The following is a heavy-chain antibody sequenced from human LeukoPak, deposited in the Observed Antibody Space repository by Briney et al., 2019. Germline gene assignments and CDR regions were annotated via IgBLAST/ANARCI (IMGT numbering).Heavy chain of an antibody. D-gene: IGHD3-16*02. J-gene: IGHJ4*02. V-gene: IGHV1-46*01. CDR3: ARDRVYREELDY. CDR2: INPSGGST. Sequence: ASVKVSCKAPGYTFTSYYMHWVRQAPGQGPEWMGIINPSGGSTSYAQKFQGRVTMTRDTSTSTVYMELSSLRSEDTAVYYCARDRVYREELDYWGQGTLVTVSS. CDR1: GYTFTSYY.